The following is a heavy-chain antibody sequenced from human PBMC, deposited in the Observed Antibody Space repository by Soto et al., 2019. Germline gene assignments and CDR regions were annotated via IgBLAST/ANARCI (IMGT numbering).Heavy chain of an antibody. CDR1: GFTFSSYG. Sequence: GGSLRLSCAASGFTFSSYGMHWVRQAPGRGLEWVAVIWYDGSNKYYADSVKGRFTISRDNSKNTLYLQMNSLRAEDTAVYYCAGTTVTPDNWFDPWGQGNLVTVSS. D-gene: IGHD4-17*01. CDR2: IWYDGSNK. CDR3: AGTTVTPDNWFDP. V-gene: IGHV3-33*01. J-gene: IGHJ5*02.